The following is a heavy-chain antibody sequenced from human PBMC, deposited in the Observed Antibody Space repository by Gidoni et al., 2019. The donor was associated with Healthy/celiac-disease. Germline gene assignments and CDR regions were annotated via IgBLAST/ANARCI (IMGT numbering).Heavy chain of an antibody. CDR2: ISYDGSNK. CDR3: ARVPMIQLWSDY. J-gene: IGHJ4*02. CDR1: GFPFSSYA. D-gene: IGHD5-18*01. Sequence: QVQLVESGGGVVQPGRSLSPSCAASGFPFSSYAMHWVRQAPGKGLAWVAVISYDGSNKYYADSVKGRFTISRDNSKNTLYLQMNSLRAEDTAVYYCARVPMIQLWSDYWGQGTLVTVSS. V-gene: IGHV3-30-3*01.